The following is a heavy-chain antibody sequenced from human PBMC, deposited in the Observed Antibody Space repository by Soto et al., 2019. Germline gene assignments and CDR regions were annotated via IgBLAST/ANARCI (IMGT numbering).Heavy chain of an antibody. CDR2: IDWDDAK. Sequence: SGPTLVNPTQTLTLTCTFSGFSLSTSRMSVAWIRQPPGKALEWLARIDWDDAKFFNTSLKTRLTVSKDTSKNQVVLALTNMDPADSGTYYCARMIFGRTGEYYFDYWGQGILVTVSS. J-gene: IGHJ4*02. CDR3: ARMIFGRTGEYYFDY. D-gene: IGHD3-3*01. V-gene: IGHV2-70*17. CDR1: GFSLSTSRMS.